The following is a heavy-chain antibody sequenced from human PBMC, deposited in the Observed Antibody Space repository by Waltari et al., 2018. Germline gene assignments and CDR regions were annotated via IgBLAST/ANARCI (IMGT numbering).Heavy chain of an antibody. CDR2: ISSSSSTI. J-gene: IGHJ3*02. CDR1: GFSFRSYS. CDR3: ARESLPAFDI. Sequence: EVQLVESGGGLVQPGGSLRRSCAASGFSFRSYSMNWVRQAPGKGLEWVSYISSSSSTIYYADSVKGRFTISRDNAKNSLYLQMNSLRAEDTAVYYCARESLPAFDIWGQGTMVTVSS. V-gene: IGHV3-48*01.